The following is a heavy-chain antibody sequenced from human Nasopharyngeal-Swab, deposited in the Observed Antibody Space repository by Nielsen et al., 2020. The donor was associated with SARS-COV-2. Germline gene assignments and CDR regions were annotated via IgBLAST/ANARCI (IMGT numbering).Heavy chain of an antibody. CDR3: AAAFYYYDSSGYYGGDY. Sequence: SVKVSCKASGFTFTSSAVQWVRQARGQRLEWIGWIVVGSGNTNYAQKFQERVTITRDMSTSTAYMELSSLRSEDTAVYYCAAAFYYYDSSGYYGGDYWGQGTLVTVSS. D-gene: IGHD3-22*01. CDR1: GFTFTSSA. CDR2: IVVGSGNT. J-gene: IGHJ4*02. V-gene: IGHV1-58*01.